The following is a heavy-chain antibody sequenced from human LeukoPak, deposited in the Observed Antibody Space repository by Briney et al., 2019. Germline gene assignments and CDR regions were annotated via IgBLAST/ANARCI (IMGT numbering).Heavy chain of an antibody. CDR3: AKAPVTTCRGAFCYPFDY. J-gene: IGHJ4*02. V-gene: IGHV3-48*01. Sequence: GGSLRLSCAASGFTFSSYNINWVRQAPGKGLEWVSYISSSRRTISYADSVKGRFTISRDNAKNSLYLQMNSLRAEDTAVYYCAKAPVTTCRGAFCYPFDYWGLGTLVTVSS. CDR2: ISSSRRTI. CDR1: GFTFSSYN. D-gene: IGHD2-15*01.